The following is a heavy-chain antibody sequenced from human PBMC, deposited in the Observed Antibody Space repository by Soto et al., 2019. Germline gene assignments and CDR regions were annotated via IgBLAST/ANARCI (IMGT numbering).Heavy chain of an antibody. Sequence: QVQLVQSGAEVKNPGASVKVSCKTSGYTFTKYGVGWVRQAPGQGLEWMGWISGSSGNANYAEKVQGRITLTTDTSTSTAYIELRSLRSDDTAVYCAREMAGLGGEYDYWGQGTLVNVSS. CDR2: ISGSSGNA. V-gene: IGHV1-18*01. CDR3: AREMAGLGGEYDY. CDR1: GYTFTKYG. J-gene: IGHJ4*02. D-gene: IGHD3-16*01.